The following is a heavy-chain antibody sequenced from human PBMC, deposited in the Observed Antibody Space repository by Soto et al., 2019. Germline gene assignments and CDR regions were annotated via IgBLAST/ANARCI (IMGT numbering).Heavy chain of an antibody. V-gene: IGHV4-61*01. Sequence: QVQLQESGPGLVKPSETLSLTCTVSGASVSSGSYYWYWIRQPPGMGLEWIGYIYYSGSTNYNPSLKSRVTISKDTSKNQFSLKLSSVTAADTAVYYCATNPSGGSWRNWFEPWGQGTLVTVSS. CDR2: IYYSGST. J-gene: IGHJ5*02. CDR1: GASVSSGSYY. D-gene: IGHD2-15*01. CDR3: ATNPSGGSWRNWFEP.